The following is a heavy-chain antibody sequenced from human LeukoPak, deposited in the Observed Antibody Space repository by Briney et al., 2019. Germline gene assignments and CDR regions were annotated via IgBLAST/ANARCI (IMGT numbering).Heavy chain of an antibody. CDR3: ARDRYGYDSNFDY. V-gene: IGHV4-59*01. D-gene: IGHD5-18*01. J-gene: IGHJ4*02. CDR2: IYYSGST. Sequence: PSETLSLTCTVSGGSISSYYWSWIRQPPGKGLEWIGYIYYSGSTNYNPSLKSRVTISVDTSKNQFSLKLSSVTAADTAVYYCARDRYGYDSNFDYWGQGTLVTVSS. CDR1: GGSISSYY.